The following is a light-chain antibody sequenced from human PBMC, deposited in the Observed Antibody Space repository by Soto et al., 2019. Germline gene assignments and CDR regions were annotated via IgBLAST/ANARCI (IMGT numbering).Light chain of an antibody. CDR2: EGS. Sequence: QSVLTQPASVSGSPGQSITISCTGTSSDVGSYNLVSWYQQHPGKAPKLMIYEGSKRPSGVSNRFSGSKSGNTASLTISGLKAEEEADYYCCSYAGSSTFSAVFGGGTQLTVL. CDR1: SSDVGSYNL. J-gene: IGLJ7*01. CDR3: CSYAGSSTFSAV. V-gene: IGLV2-23*03.